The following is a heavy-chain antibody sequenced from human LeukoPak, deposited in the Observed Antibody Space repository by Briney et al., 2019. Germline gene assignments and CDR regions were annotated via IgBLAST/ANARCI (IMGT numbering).Heavy chain of an antibody. V-gene: IGHV1-18*01. CDR2: ISAYNGNT. CDR3: ARETVDYGWFDP. Sequence: GCISAYNGNTNYAQKLHGRLTMTTDTSTSTAYMELRSLRSDDTAVYYCARETVDYGWFDPWGQGTLVTVSS. D-gene: IGHD3-16*01. J-gene: IGHJ5*02.